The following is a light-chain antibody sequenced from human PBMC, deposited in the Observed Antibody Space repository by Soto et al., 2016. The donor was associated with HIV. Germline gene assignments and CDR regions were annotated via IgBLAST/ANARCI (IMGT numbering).Light chain of an antibody. J-gene: IGKJ1*01. CDR3: QQYNTYLWT. CDR2: MTS. CDR1: QNINNW. Sequence: DIQMTQSPSTLSASVGDRVTITCRASQNINNWLAWYQQKPGKVPKLLIYMTSTLETGVPSRFSGSGSGTEFTLTISSLQPDDFATYCCQQYNTYLWTFGQGTKVDIK. V-gene: IGKV1-5*03.